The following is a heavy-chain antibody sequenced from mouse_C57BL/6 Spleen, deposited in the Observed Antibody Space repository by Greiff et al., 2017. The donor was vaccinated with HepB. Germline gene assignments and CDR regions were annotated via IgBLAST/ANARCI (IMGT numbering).Heavy chain of an antibody. CDR1: GYTFTSYW. J-gene: IGHJ2*01. V-gene: IGHV1-52*01. Sequence: QVQLQQPGAELVRPGSSVKLSCKASGYTFTSYWMHWVKQRPIQGLEWIGNIDSSDSETHYNQKFKNKATLTVDKSSSTAYMQLSSLTSEDSAVYYCARSYYGSTFDYWGQGTTLTVSS. D-gene: IGHD1-1*01. CDR3: ARSYYGSTFDY. CDR2: IDSSDSET.